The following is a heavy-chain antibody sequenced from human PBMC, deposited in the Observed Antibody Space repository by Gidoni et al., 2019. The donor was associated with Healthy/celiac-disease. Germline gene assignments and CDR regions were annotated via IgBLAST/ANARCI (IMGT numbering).Heavy chain of an antibody. V-gene: IGHV3-30*18. J-gene: IGHJ6*02. CDR2: ISYDGSNK. D-gene: IGHD5-18*01. CDR3: AKDWVKRIQLGSGMDV. Sequence: QVQLVESGGGVVQPGRSLRLSCAASGFPFSSYGMHWVRQAPGQGLEWGAVISYDGSNKYYADSVKGRFTISRDNSKNTLYLQMNSLRAEDTAVYYCAKDWVKRIQLGSGMDVWGQGTTVTVSS. CDR1: GFPFSSYG.